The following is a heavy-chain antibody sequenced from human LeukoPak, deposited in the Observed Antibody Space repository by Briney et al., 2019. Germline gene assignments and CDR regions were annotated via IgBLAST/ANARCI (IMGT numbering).Heavy chain of an antibody. CDR3: ARDDYSSGWYPSFDY. J-gene: IGHJ4*02. CDR1: GFTFSSYW. Sequence: GGPLRLSCAASGFTFSSYWMSWVRQAPGKGLEWVANIKQDGSEKYYVDSVKGRFTIPRDNAKNSLYLQMNSLRAEDTAVYYCARDDYSSGWYPSFDYWGQGTLVTVSS. CDR2: IKQDGSEK. V-gene: IGHV3-7*01. D-gene: IGHD6-19*01.